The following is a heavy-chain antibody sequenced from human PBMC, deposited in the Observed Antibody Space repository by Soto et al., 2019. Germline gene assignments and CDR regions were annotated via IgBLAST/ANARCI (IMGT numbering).Heavy chain of an antibody. CDR1: GFTFSSYS. D-gene: IGHD2-2*01. V-gene: IGHV3-21*01. J-gene: IGHJ4*02. CDR2: ISSSSSYI. CDR3: ARAEVPAAPFDY. Sequence: GGSLRLSCAASGFTFSSYSMNWVRQAPGKGLEWVSSISSSSSYIYYADSVKGRFTISGDNAKNSLYLQMNSLRAEDTAVYYCARAEVPAAPFDYWGQGTLVTVSS.